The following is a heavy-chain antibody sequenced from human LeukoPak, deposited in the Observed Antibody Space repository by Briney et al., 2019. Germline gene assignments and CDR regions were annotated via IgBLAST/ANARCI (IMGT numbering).Heavy chain of an antibody. J-gene: IGHJ4*02. CDR2: ISAYNGDT. V-gene: IGHV1-18*01. CDR1: GYTFTSYG. Sequence: ASVTVSCKASGYTFTSYGISWVRQAPGQGLEWMGWISAYNGDTNYAQKLQGRVTMTTDTSTSTAYMELRSLRSDDTAVYYCARSPYQLPQRYYFDYWGQGTLVTVSS. D-gene: IGHD2-2*01. CDR3: ARSPYQLPQRYYFDY.